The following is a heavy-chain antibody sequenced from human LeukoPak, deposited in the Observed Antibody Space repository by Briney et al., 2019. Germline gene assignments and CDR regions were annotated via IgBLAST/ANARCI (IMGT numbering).Heavy chain of an antibody. D-gene: IGHD3-22*01. V-gene: IGHV3-7*03. CDR2: IKQDGSEK. CDR3: AKDSYYYDSSGYPDY. Sequence: TGGSLRLSCAASGFTFSSYWMSWVRQAPGKGVEWVANIKQDGSEKYYVDSVKGRFTISRDNAKNSLYLQMNSLRAEDTALYYCAKDSYYYDSSGYPDYWGQGTLVTVSS. CDR1: GFTFSSYW. J-gene: IGHJ4*02.